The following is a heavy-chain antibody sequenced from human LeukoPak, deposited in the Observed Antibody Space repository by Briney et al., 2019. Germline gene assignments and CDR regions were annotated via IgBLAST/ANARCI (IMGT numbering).Heavy chain of an antibody. CDR1: GFTFSSYA. Sequence: GGSLRLSCAASGFTFSSYAMSWVRQAPGKGLEWVSAISGGGSTYYADSVKGRFTISRDNSKNTLYLQMNSLRAEDTAVYYCAKDPRIYCSGGSCYSDYWGQGTLVTVSS. CDR2: ISGGGST. CDR3: AKDPRIYCSGGSCYSDY. J-gene: IGHJ4*02. D-gene: IGHD2-15*01. V-gene: IGHV3-23*01.